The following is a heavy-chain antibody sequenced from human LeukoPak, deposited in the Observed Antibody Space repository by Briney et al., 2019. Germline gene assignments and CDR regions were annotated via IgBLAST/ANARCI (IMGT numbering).Heavy chain of an antibody. CDR3: ARTVVVVAATPDYYYYYYMDV. CDR1: GYTFTSYA. V-gene: IGHV7-4-1*02. J-gene: IGHJ6*03. Sequence: ASVKVSCKASGYTFTSYAMNWVRQAPGQGLEWMGWINTNTGNPTYAQGFTGRFVFSLDTSVSTAYLQISSLKAEDTAVYYCARTVVVVAATPDYYYYYYMDVWGKGTTVTVSS. CDR2: INTNTGNP. D-gene: IGHD2-15*01.